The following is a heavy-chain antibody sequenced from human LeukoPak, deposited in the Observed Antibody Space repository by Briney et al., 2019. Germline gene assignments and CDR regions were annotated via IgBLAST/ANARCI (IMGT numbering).Heavy chain of an antibody. Sequence: ASVKVSCKASGYSFSSYGISWVRQAPGQGLEWMGWISAYNGDTRYTQSVQDRITLTTDTTTATAYMELRSLTSDDTAVYYCARPANMHLVWFMDYWGQGTLVTVSS. J-gene: IGHJ4*02. V-gene: IGHV1-18*01. CDR1: GYSFSSYG. D-gene: IGHD3-9*01. CDR2: ISAYNGDT. CDR3: ARPANMHLVWFMDY.